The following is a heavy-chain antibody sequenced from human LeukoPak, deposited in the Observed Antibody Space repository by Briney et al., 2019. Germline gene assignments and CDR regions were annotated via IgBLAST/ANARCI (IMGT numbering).Heavy chain of an antibody. D-gene: IGHD2-2*01. CDR2: ITGSGGTS. CDR3: AKYCSSTSGHLYYFDY. J-gene: IGHJ4*02. V-gene: IGHV3-23*01. Sequence: GGSLRLSCAASGFIFRNYAMSWVRQAPGKGLEWVSAITGSGGTSWYADSVKGHFTISRDNSKNTLYLQMNSLRAEDTAVYYCAKYCSSTSGHLYYFDYWGQGTLVTVSS. CDR1: GFIFRNYA.